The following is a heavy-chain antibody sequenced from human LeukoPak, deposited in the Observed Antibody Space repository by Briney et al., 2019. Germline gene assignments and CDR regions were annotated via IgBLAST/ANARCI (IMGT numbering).Heavy chain of an antibody. J-gene: IGHJ4*02. V-gene: IGHV3-30-3*01. CDR3: ARRDTGNSLYFDY. D-gene: IGHD4-23*01. Sequence: GGSLRLSCAASGFTFSSYSIHWVRQAPGKGLEWVAVISYDGSNKYYADSVKGRFTISRDNSKNTVFLQMNSLRTEDTAVYYCARRDTGNSLYFDYWGQGTLVTVSS. CDR2: ISYDGSNK. CDR1: GFTFSSYS.